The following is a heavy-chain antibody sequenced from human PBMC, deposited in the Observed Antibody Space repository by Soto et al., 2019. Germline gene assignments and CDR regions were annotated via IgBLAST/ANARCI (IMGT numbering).Heavy chain of an antibody. CDR1: GGSISSSSSYY. V-gene: IGHV4-39*01. J-gene: IGHJ4*02. Sequence: PSETLSLTCTVSGGSISSSSSYYWGWIRQPPGKGLEWIGSVYYSGSTYYNPSLKSRVIISVHTSENQFSLNLSPVTAADTAVYYCARHLPYCGGDCYSLDYWGQGTLVTVSS. CDR3: ARHLPYCGGDCYSLDY. CDR2: VYYSGST. D-gene: IGHD2-21*02.